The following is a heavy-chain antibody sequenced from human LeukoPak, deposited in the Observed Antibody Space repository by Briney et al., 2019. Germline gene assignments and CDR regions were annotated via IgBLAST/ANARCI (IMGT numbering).Heavy chain of an antibody. V-gene: IGHV1-69*13. Sequence: GASVKVSCKASGGTFSSYAISWVRQAPGQGLEWMGGIIPIFGTANYAQKFQGRVTITADESTSTAYMELSSLRSEDTAVYYCAREGDGYNYEHYYFDYWGQGTLVTVSS. CDR3: AREGDGYNYEHYYFDY. CDR1: GGTFSSYA. CDR2: IIPIFGTA. J-gene: IGHJ4*02. D-gene: IGHD5-24*01.